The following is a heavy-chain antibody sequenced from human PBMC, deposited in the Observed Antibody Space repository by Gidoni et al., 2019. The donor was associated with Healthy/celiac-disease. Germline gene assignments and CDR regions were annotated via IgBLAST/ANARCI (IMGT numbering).Heavy chain of an antibody. Sequence: QVQLVQSGAEVKKRGSSVKVSCKGSRDTFISYVLSWVRQATGQGLEWMGGIIPIFGTANYAQKFQGRVTITADESTSTAYMELSSLRSEDTAVYYCARDYYDSSGYFRGDYFDYWGQGTLVTVSS. CDR3: ARDYYDSSGYFRGDYFDY. D-gene: IGHD3-22*01. J-gene: IGHJ4*02. V-gene: IGHV1-69*01. CDR2: IIPIFGTA. CDR1: RDTFISYV.